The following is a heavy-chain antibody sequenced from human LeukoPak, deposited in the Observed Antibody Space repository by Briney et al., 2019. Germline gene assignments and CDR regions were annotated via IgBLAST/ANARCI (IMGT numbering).Heavy chain of an antibody. CDR3: GREAAAGRGPPDY. Sequence: ASVKVSCKASGYTFTGYYMHSVRRAPGQGLEWMGWINPNSGGTNYAQKFQGRVTMTRDTSISTAYMELSRLRSDDTAVYYCGREAAAGRGPPDYWGQGTLVTVSS. CDR2: INPNSGGT. CDR1: GYTFTGYY. J-gene: IGHJ4*02. V-gene: IGHV1-2*02. D-gene: IGHD6-13*01.